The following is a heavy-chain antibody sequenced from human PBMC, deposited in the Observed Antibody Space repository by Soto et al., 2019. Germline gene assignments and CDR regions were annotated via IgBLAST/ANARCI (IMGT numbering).Heavy chain of an antibody. V-gene: IGHV4-4*02. J-gene: IGHJ5*02. Sequence: PSETLSLTCAVSGGSISSSNWWSWVRQPPGKGLEWIGEIYHSGSTNYNPSLKSRVTISVDKSKNQFSLKLSSVTAADTAVYYCAKISSSWYEGTWFDPSGQGTLVTVSS. CDR1: GGSISSSNW. CDR3: AKISSSWYEGTWFDP. D-gene: IGHD6-13*01. CDR2: IYHSGST.